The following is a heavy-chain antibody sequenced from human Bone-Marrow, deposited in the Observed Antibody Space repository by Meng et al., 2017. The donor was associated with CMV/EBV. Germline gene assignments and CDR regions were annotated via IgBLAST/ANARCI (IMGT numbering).Heavy chain of an antibody. V-gene: IGHV3-21*01. CDR2: ISSSSSYI. Sequence: ETLSLTCAASGFTFSSYSMNWVRQAPGKGLEWVSSISSSSSYIYYADSVKGRFTISRDNAKNSLYLQMNSLRAEDTAVYYCARRGGVYCGGDCYDYYAMDVWGQGTTVTVSS. CDR1: GFTFSSYS. D-gene: IGHD2-21*01. CDR3: ARRGGVYCGGDCYDYYAMDV. J-gene: IGHJ6*02.